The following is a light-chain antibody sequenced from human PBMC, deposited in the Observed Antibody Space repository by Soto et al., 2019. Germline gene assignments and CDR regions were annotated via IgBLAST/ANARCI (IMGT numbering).Light chain of an antibody. J-gene: IGKJ4*01. Sequence: ESVLTQSPGTLSLSPGERATLSCRASQTIIGNYLAWYQQKPGQAPRLLIYGASNRATGVPDRFSGSYSGTDFTLTITRLQPEDFAVYYCQHYGNSVTFGGGTRVEIK. CDR2: GAS. CDR3: QHYGNSVT. CDR1: QTIIGNY. V-gene: IGKV3-20*01.